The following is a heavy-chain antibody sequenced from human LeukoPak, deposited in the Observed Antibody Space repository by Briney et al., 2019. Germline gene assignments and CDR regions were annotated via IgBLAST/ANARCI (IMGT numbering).Heavy chain of an antibody. J-gene: IGHJ4*01. CDR1: GFXFDTYA. V-gene: IGHV3-23*01. CDR3: ARDYGYTPYYFDC. Sequence: PGGSLRLSCAASGFXFDTYAMAWVRQAPGKGLQWVSTLTGRGDTTYYAESVKGRFTISRDNSKNTVYLQMNSLRVDDTAVYYCARDYGYTPYYFDCWGQGTLVTVSS. D-gene: IGHD5-18*01. CDR2: LTGRGDTT.